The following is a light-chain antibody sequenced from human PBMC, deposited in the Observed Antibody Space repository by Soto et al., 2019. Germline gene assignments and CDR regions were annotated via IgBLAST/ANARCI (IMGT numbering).Light chain of an antibody. CDR3: SSYTSSSTRV. Sequence: QSVLTQPASVSGSPGQSITISCTGTNSDVGAYNYVSWYQQHPGKDPKLMIYDVSNRPSGVSKRFSGSKSGNTASLTSSGLRAEDDADYYCSSYTSSSTRVFGGGTPLTVL. CDR2: DVS. J-gene: IGLJ2*01. V-gene: IGLV2-14*01. CDR1: NSDVGAYNY.